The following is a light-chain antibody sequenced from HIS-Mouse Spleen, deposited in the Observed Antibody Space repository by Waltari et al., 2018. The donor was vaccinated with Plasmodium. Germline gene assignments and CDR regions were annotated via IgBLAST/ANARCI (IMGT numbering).Light chain of an antibody. Sequence: SSELTQDPAVSVALGQTVRITCQGDSLRSYYASWYQQKPGQAPVLVIYGKNNRASGRPDRFSGSSSGNTASLTITGAQAEDEADYYCNSRDSSGNHRVVFGGGTKLTVL. J-gene: IGLJ2*01. V-gene: IGLV3-19*01. CDR1: SLRSYY. CDR2: GKN. CDR3: NSRDSSGNHRVV.